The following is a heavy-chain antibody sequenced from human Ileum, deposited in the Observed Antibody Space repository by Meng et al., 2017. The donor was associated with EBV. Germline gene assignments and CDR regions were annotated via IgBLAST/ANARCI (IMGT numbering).Heavy chain of an antibody. V-gene: IGHV4-4*02. J-gene: IGHJ4*02. CDR3: AGKREYVNAWHFDY. D-gene: IGHD2/OR15-2a*01. CDR1: GGSISSVNW. Sequence: QGEREEAGRGLGKPSGTVSLSGDIYGGSISSVNWWTWVRQPPGTGLAWNGEIFHRGINNYNPSLKSRVTISVDKSKGQFSLKLSSVTAADTAVYYCAGKREYVNAWHFDYWGQGTLVTISS. CDR2: IFHRGIN.